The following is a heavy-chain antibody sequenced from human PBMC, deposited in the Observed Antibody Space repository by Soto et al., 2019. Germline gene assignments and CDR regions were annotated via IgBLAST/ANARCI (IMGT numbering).Heavy chain of an antibody. V-gene: IGHV3-23*01. D-gene: IGHD1-26*01. Sequence: GGSLRLSCAASGFTFSSYVMNWVRQPPGKGLEWVSGISGSGGSTYYADSVKGRFTISRDNSKNTLYLQMNSLRAEDTAVYYCARDDSGFSGSHYIDYFNYWGQGAQVTVSS. CDR3: ARDDSGFSGSHYIDYFNY. CDR2: ISGSGGST. CDR1: GFTFSSYV. J-gene: IGHJ4*02.